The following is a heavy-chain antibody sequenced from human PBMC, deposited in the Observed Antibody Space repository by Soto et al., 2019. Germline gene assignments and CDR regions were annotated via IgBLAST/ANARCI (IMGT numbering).Heavy chain of an antibody. D-gene: IGHD3-3*01. CDR2: ISAYNGNT. CDR1: GYTFTSYG. J-gene: IGHJ5*02. CDR3: ARGPISNDFWSGYYKTNGWFDP. V-gene: IGHV1-18*04. Sequence: ASVKVSCKASGYTFTSYGISWVRQAPGQGLEWMGWISAYNGNTNYAQKLQGRATMTTDTSTSTAYMELRSLRSDDTAVHYCARGPISNDFWSGYYKTNGWFDPWGQGTLVTVSS.